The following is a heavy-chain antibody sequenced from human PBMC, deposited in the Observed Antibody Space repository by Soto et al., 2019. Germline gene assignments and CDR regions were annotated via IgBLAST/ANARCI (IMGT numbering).Heavy chain of an antibody. CDR3: TRHPWDYYDSSGTYGMDV. V-gene: IGHV3-73*01. CDR2: IRSKANGYAT. CDR1: GFTFSGSA. D-gene: IGHD3-22*01. J-gene: IGHJ6*02. Sequence: PGGSLRLSCAASGFTFSGSAMHWVRQASGKGLEWVGRIRSKANGYATAYAASVKGRFTISRDDSKNTAYLQMNSLKTEDTAVYYCTRHPWDYYDSSGTYGMDVWGQGTTVTVSS.